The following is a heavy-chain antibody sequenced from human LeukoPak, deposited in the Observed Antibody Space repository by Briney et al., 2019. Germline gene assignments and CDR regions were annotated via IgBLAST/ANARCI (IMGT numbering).Heavy chain of an antibody. CDR2: ISSSSSTI. D-gene: IGHD3-22*01. V-gene: IGHV3-48*02. CDR1: GFTFSSYS. Sequence: GGSLRLSCAASGFTFSSYSMNWVRQAPGKGLEWVSYISSSSSTIYYADSVKGRFTISRDNAKNSLYLQMNSLRDEDTAVYYCARGTYYYDSRGYRDYWGQGTLVTVSS. CDR3: ARGTYYYDSRGYRDY. J-gene: IGHJ4*02.